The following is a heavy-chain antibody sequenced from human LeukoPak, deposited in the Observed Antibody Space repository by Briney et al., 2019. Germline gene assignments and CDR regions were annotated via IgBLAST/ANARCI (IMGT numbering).Heavy chain of an antibody. J-gene: IGHJ4*02. CDR2: IYSGGST. CDR3: ARTRGYSYGPFDY. CDR1: GCTVSSNY. V-gene: IGHV3-53*01. Sequence: GGSLRLSCAASGCTVSSNYMSWVRQAPGKGLEWVSVIYSGGSTYYADSVKGRFTISRDNSKNTLYLQMNSLRAEDTAVYYCARTRGYSYGPFDYWGQGTLVTVSS. D-gene: IGHD5-18*01.